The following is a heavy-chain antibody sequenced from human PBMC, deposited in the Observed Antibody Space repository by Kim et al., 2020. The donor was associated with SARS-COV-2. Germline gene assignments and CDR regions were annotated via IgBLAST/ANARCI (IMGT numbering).Heavy chain of an antibody. Sequence: GGSLRLSCAASGFTFSSYGMHWVRQAPGKGLEWVAVISYDGSNKYYADSVKGRFTISRDNSKNTLYLQMNSLRAEDTAVYYCAKEGALITIFGVVRTNYGMEVGGKGTPVTVSS. CDR2: ISYDGSNK. CDR3: AKEGALITIFGVVRTNYGMEV. V-gene: IGHV3-30*18. CDR1: GFTFSSYG. D-gene: IGHD3-3*01. J-gene: IGHJ6*04.